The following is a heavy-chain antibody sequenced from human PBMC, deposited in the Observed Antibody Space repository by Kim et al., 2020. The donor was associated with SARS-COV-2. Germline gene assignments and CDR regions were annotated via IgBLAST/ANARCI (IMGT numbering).Heavy chain of an antibody. J-gene: IGHJ5*02. CDR2: IHTGGAT. Sequence: GGSLRLSCAVSGFSVSGYYMNWVRQAPGKGLECVSFIHTGGATFYADSVTGRCTISRDGIKNTLHLQMNSLRVEDTAVYYCSIHDWFDPWGQGTLVTVSS. CDR3: SIHDWFDP. CDR1: GFSVSGYY. V-gene: IGHV3-66*04.